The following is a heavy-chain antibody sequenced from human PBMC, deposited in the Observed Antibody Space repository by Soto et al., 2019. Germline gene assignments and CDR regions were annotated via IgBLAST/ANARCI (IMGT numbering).Heavy chain of an antibody. CDR2: ISYDGTNK. J-gene: IGHJ3*01. CDR1: GFTFSSYG. Sequence: GGSLRLSCAASGFTFSSYGMHWVRQPPGEGLEWVAVISYDGTNKYYADSVKGRFTISRDNSNNALYLQMNSLRVGDTAVYYCAKGTLVKPPGTRAFDVWGQGTMVTVSS. CDR3: AKGTLVKPPGTRAFDV. V-gene: IGHV3-30*18. D-gene: IGHD6-13*01.